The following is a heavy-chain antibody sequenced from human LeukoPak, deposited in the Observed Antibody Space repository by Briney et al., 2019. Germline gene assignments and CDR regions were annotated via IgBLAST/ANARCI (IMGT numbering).Heavy chain of an antibody. J-gene: IGHJ6*02. CDR1: GFTFTRFN. Sequence: GGSLRLSCAASGFTFTRFNMNWVRQAPGKGLELVSSITTSGTYIYYADSVKGRFTISRDNAKNSLYLQMNSLRSEDTAVYYCASRHPPGAPIVVVPAAMPYYYYYGMDVWGQGTTVTVSS. CDR2: ITTSGTYI. D-gene: IGHD2-2*01. V-gene: IGHV3-21*04. CDR3: ASRHPPGAPIVVVPAAMPYYYYYGMDV.